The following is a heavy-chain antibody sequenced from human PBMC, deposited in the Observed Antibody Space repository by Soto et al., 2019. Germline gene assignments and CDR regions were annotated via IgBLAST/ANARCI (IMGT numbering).Heavy chain of an antibody. J-gene: IGHJ4*02. CDR2: ISYDGSYK. CDR1: GFTFSNYG. V-gene: IGHV3-30*18. Sequence: PGGSLRLSCAASGFTFSNYGMHWVRQAPGKGLEWVAFISYDGSYKYYVDSVKGRFTISRDNSKNTLYLQLNSLRAEDTAVYYCAKPLYGGTNDYFDYWXQGTLVTVSS. D-gene: IGHD2-15*01. CDR3: AKPLYGGTNDYFDY.